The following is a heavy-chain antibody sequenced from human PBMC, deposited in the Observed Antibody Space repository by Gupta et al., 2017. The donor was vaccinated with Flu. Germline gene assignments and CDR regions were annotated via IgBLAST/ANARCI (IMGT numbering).Heavy chain of an antibody. CDR3: ARDLKLTYGDYSLAGRGMDV. CDR2: TYYRSKWYS. Sequence: QVQLQQSCPGLVKPSQTLSLTCAISGDSVSSNSAAWNWIRQSPSRGLEWLGRTYYRSKWYSDYAVSVKSRITINPDTSKNQFSLQLNSVTPEDTAVYYCARDLKLTYGDYSLAGRGMDVWGQGTTVTVSS. CDR1: GDSVSSNSAA. J-gene: IGHJ6*02. V-gene: IGHV6-1*01. D-gene: IGHD4-17*01.